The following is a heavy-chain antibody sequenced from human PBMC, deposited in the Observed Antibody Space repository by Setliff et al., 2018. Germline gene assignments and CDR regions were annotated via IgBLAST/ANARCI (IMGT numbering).Heavy chain of an antibody. J-gene: IGHJ6*03. CDR3: ARDQDFWSGYYRASHYMDV. V-gene: IGHV4-61*08. Sequence: NPSETLSLTCTVSGGSISSGGYYWSWIRQHPGKGLEWIGYIYTSGSTNYNPSLKSRVTISVDTSKNQFSLKLSSVTAADTAVYYCARDQDFWSGYYRASHYMDVWGKGTTVTVSS. CDR1: GGSISSGGYY. D-gene: IGHD3-3*01. CDR2: IYTSGST.